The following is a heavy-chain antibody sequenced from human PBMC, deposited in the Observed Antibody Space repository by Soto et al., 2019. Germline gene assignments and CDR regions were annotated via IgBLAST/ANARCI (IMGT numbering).Heavy chain of an antibody. CDR3: ARLGKYYQSLDP. CDR2: IIPIFGTA. Sequence: GASVKVSCKASGGTFSSYAISWVRQAPGQGLEWMGGIIPIFGTANYAQKFQGRVTITADESTSTAYMQMNSLKTEDTAVYYCARLGKYYQSLDPWGPGTLVTVSS. J-gene: IGHJ5*02. D-gene: IGHD2-2*01. CDR1: GGTFSSYA. V-gene: IGHV1-69*13.